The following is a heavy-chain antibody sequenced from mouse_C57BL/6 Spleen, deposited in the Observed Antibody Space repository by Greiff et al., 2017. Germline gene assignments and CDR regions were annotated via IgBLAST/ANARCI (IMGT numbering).Heavy chain of an antibody. Sequence: EVHLVESEGGLVQPGSSMKLSCTASGFTFSDYYMAWVRQVPEKGLEWVANIDYDGSSTYYLDSLKSRFIISRDNAKNILYLQMSSLKSEDTATYYCAREGYSNYVAYWGQGTLVTVSA. CDR3: AREGYSNYVAY. D-gene: IGHD2-5*01. CDR1: GFTFSDYY. CDR2: IDYDGSST. J-gene: IGHJ3*01. V-gene: IGHV5-16*01.